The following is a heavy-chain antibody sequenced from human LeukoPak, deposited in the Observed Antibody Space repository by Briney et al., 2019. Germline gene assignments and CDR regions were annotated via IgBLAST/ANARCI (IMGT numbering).Heavy chain of an antibody. CDR1: GYTFTDYY. V-gene: IGHV1-2*02. Sequence: ASVKVSCKASGYTFTDYYMHWVRQAPGQGLEWMGWINPNSGGTNYAQKFQGRVTMTRDTSISTAYMELSRLKSDDTAVYYCARVSKGYGREINLLNYWGQGTLVTVSS. CDR2: INPNSGGT. J-gene: IGHJ4*02. CDR3: ARVSKGYGREINLLNY. D-gene: IGHD3-10*02.